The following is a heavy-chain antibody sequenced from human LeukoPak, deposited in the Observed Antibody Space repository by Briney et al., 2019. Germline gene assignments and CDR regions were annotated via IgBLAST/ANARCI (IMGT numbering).Heavy chain of an antibody. Sequence: GGSLRLSCAASGFTFSSYSMNWVRQAPGKGLEWVSYISSSSSTIYYADSVKGRFTISRDNAKNSLYLQMNSLRAEDTAVYYCAREGLLRVLDYWGQGTLVTVSS. CDR1: GFTFSSYS. D-gene: IGHD3-9*01. CDR3: AREGLLRVLDY. CDR2: ISSSSSTI. J-gene: IGHJ4*02. V-gene: IGHV3-48*01.